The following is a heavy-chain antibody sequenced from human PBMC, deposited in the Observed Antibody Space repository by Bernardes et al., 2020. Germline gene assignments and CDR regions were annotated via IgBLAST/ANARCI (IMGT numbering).Heavy chain of an antibody. V-gene: IGHV1-18*01. CDR3: AREPSVLRFLEWLSPNYYYYGMDV. J-gene: IGHJ6*02. Sequence: SAFASNGIGWVREEPGQVLEWLGWISAYNGNTNYAQKLQGRVTMTTDTSTSTAYMELRSLRSDDTAVYSCAREPSVLRFLEWLSPNYYYYGMDVWGQGTTVTVSS. D-gene: IGHD3-3*01. CDR1: SAFASNG. CDR2: ISAYNGNT.